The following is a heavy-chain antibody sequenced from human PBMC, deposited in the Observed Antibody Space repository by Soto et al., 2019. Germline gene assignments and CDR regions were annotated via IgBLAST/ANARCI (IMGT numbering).Heavy chain of an antibody. D-gene: IGHD3-10*01. J-gene: IGHJ4*02. CDR2: IYYSGST. Sequence: SETLSLTCTFSGCSVISGSYYWSWIRQPPGKGLEWIGYIYYSGSTNYNPSLKSRVTISVDTSKNQFSLKLSSVTAADTAVYYCARAPRGNYGYPSYFDYWGQGTLVTVSS. CDR3: ARAPRGNYGYPSYFDY. CDR1: GCSVISGSYY. V-gene: IGHV4-61*01.